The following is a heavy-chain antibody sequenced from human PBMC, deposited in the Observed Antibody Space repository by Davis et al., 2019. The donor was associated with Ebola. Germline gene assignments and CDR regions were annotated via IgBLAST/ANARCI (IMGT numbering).Heavy chain of an antibody. Sequence: GESLKISCKGSGYSFTSYWIGWVRQLPGKGLEWMGIIYPSDSDTRYSPSFQGQVTISADKSISTAYLQWSSLKASDSAMYYCVRQESYYGSVDYWGQGTLVTVSS. D-gene: IGHD3-10*01. V-gene: IGHV5-51*01. CDR1: GYSFTSYW. CDR2: IYPSDSDT. CDR3: VRQESYYGSVDY. J-gene: IGHJ4*02.